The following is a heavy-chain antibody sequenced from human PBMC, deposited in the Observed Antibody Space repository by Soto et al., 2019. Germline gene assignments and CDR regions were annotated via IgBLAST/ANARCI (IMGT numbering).Heavy chain of an antibody. CDR3: ARVERGTATTVVDAFDI. Sequence: QVQLQQWGAGLLKPSETLSLTCAVYGGFVTSGSYYWSWIRQPPGKGLEWIGEMSHSGGTHFNPSRTSRVTPWVDTSKNQFPRKISSVPAADTALYCCARVERGTATTVVDAFDIWGPGTMVTVSS. D-gene: IGHD2-21*02. CDR2: MSHSGGT. V-gene: IGHV4-34*01. CDR1: GGFVTSGSYY. J-gene: IGHJ3*02.